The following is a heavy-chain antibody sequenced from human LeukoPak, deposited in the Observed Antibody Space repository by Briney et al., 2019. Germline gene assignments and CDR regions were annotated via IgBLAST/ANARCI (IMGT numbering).Heavy chain of an antibody. CDR1: GFTFSSYS. D-gene: IGHD3-22*01. CDR2: ISSSSSYI. V-gene: IGHV3-21*01. J-gene: IGHJ4*02. CDR3: ARVRGITMIVVGNYFDY. Sequence: GGSLRLSCAASGFTFSSYSMNWVRRAPGKGLEWVSSISSSSSYIYYADSVKGRFTISRDNAKNSLYLQMNSLRAEDTAVYYCARVRGITMIVVGNYFDYWGQGTLVTVSS.